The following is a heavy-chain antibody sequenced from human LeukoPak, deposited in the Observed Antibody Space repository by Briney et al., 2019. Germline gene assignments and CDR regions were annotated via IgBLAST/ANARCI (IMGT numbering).Heavy chain of an antibody. D-gene: IGHD1-20*01. CDR2: ISSSSSYI. CDR1: GFTFSSYS. Sequence: GGSLRLSCAASGFTFSSYSMNWVRHAPGKGLEWVSSISSSSSYIYYADSVKGRFTISRDNAKNSLYLQMNSLRAENTVVYYCARARPVLARYNWNRFDPWGQGTLVTVSS. J-gene: IGHJ5*02. CDR3: ARARPVLARYNWNRFDP. V-gene: IGHV3-21*01.